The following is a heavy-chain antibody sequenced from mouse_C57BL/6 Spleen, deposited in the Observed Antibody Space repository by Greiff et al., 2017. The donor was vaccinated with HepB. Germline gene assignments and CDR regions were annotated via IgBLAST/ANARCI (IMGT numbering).Heavy chain of an antibody. CDR3: ARPHYYGSSGYFDV. CDR2: ISSGSSTI. V-gene: IGHV5-17*01. J-gene: IGHJ1*03. CDR1: GFTFSDYG. Sequence: EVKLMESGGGLVKPGGSLKLSCAASGFTFSDYGMHWVRQAPEKGLEWVAYISSGSSTIYYADTVKGRFTISRDNAKNTLFLQMTSLRSEDTAMYYCARPHYYGSSGYFDVWGTGTTVTVSS. D-gene: IGHD1-1*01.